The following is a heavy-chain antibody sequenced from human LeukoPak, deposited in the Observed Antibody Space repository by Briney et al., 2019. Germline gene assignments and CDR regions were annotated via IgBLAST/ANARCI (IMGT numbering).Heavy chain of an antibody. J-gene: IGHJ6*02. Sequence: PGGSLRLSCAASGFTFSSYWMSWVRQAPGKGLEWVANIKQDGSEKYYVDSVKGRFTISRDNAKNPLYLQMNSLRAEDTAVYYCAREYCSSTSCYPFYYYYGMDVWGQGTTVTVSS. CDR3: AREYCSSTSCYPFYYYYGMDV. D-gene: IGHD2-2*01. V-gene: IGHV3-7*01. CDR1: GFTFSSYW. CDR2: IKQDGSEK.